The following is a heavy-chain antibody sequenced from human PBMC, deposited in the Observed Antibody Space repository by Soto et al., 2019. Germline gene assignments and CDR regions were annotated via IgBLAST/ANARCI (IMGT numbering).Heavy chain of an antibody. CDR2: IYYSGST. J-gene: IGHJ4*02. Sequence: TLSLTCTVSGGSISSGDYYWSWIRQPPGKGLEWIGYIYYSGSTYYNPSLKSRVTISVDTSKNQFSLKLSSVTAADTAVYYCARVGYCSGGSCYLGGPFDYWGQGALVTVSS. D-gene: IGHD2-15*01. CDR1: GGSISSGDYY. CDR3: ARVGYCSGGSCYLGGPFDY. V-gene: IGHV4-30-4*01.